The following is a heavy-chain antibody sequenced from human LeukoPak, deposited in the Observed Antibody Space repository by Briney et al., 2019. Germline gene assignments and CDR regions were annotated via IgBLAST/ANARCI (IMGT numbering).Heavy chain of an antibody. CDR3: ATNVYPGY. J-gene: IGHJ4*02. CDR2: IWYDGSNK. D-gene: IGHD5/OR15-5a*01. V-gene: IGHV3-30*02. CDR1: GFPFNSYA. Sequence: GGSLRLSCAASGFPFNSYAMHWVRQAPGKGLEWVAVIWYDGSNKYYADSVKGRFTISGDNSKNTLYLQMSSLRPEDTAVYYCATNVYPGYWGQGTLVTVSS.